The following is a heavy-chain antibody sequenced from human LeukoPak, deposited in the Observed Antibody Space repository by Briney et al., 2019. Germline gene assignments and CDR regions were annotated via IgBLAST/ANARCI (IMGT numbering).Heavy chain of an antibody. CDR3: ARVAGYTTDWYGGGDDY. CDR2: INIESGNP. Sequence: ASVKVSCKASGYTFMSYALSWVRQAPGQGLEWMGWINIESGNPTYAQVFTGRFVFSLDTSVSTAYLQISSLKADDTAVYYCARVAGYTTDWYGGGDDYWGQGTLVTVSS. D-gene: IGHD6-19*01. V-gene: IGHV7-4-1*02. J-gene: IGHJ4*02. CDR1: GYTFMSYA.